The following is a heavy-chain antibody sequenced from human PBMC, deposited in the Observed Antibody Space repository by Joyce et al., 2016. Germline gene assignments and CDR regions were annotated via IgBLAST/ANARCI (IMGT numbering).Heavy chain of an antibody. CDR1: GYNFTRYG. Sequence: QVELVQSGAGVKNPGASVKVSCKASGYNFTRYGISWVRQAPGQGLEWMGWISQSKGNTQYAEKVQGRVTMATDTVTSAAYMELRSLRADDAAVYYCARDPRLRIRSGMSNDGFDVWGKGTAVIVSS. CDR3: ARDPRLRIRSGMSNDGFDV. CDR2: ISQSKGNT. J-gene: IGHJ3*01. V-gene: IGHV1-18*01. D-gene: IGHD3-16*01.